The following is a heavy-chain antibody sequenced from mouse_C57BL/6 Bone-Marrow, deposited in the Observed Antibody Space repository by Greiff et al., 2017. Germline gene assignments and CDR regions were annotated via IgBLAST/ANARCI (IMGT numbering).Heavy chain of an antibody. Sequence: QVQLQQPGAELVMPGASVKLSCKASGYTFTSYWMHWVKQRPGQGLEWIGEIDPSDSYTNYNQKFKGKSTLTVDKSSSTAYMQLSSLTSEDSAVYYCARQRRLRDYAMDYWGQGTSVTVSS. CDR1: GYTFTSYW. D-gene: IGHD3-2*02. CDR3: ARQRRLRDYAMDY. V-gene: IGHV1-69*01. CDR2: IDPSDSYT. J-gene: IGHJ4*01.